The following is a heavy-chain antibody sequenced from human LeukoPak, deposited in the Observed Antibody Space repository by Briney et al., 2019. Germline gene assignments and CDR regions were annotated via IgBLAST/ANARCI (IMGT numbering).Heavy chain of an antibody. D-gene: IGHD5-12*01. CDR3: VRSGYDYDWFDP. Sequence: SVKVSCTASGGSFSYYSISWVRQAPGQGLEWMGRIIAILDTAHYEQKFQGRFTITADKSTPTVYMELSSLRSDDTAVYYCVRSGYDYDWFDPWGQGTLVTVSS. CDR2: IIAILDTA. CDR1: GGSFSYYS. J-gene: IGHJ5*02. V-gene: IGHV1-69*08.